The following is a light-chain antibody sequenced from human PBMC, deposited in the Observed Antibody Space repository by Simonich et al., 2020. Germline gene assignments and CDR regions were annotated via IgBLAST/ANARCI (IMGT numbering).Light chain of an antibody. CDR2: WES. Sequence: DIVMTQSPDSLAVSLGERATINCKSSQSVLYSSNHKNYLAWSHQKPGQPPKLLIYWESTGESGVPDRFSGSGSGTDFTLTISSLQAEDVAVYYCQQYYSTPYTFGQGTKLEIK. CDR1: QSVLYSSNHKNY. J-gene: IGKJ2*01. V-gene: IGKV4-1*01. CDR3: QQYYSTPYT.